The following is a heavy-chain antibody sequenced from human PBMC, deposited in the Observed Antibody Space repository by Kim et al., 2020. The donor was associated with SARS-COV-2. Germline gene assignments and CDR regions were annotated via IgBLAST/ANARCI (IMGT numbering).Heavy chain of an antibody. J-gene: IGHJ5*02. D-gene: IGHD1-26*01. Sequence: STYSNPPLKSQITRSVDTSKNQFSLKLSSVTAADTAVYYCARHPSGSYYHWGQGTLVTVSS. CDR3: ARHPSGSYYH. V-gene: IGHV4-39*01. CDR2: ST.